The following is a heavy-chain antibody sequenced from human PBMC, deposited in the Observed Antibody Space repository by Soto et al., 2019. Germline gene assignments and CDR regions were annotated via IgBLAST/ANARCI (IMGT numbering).Heavy chain of an antibody. CDR2: IYVNGNI. CDR1: GGSISSYY. J-gene: IGHJ4*02. Sequence: QVQLQESGPGLVKPSETLSLTCSVSGGSISSYYWSWIRQPPGQGLEWIGYIYVNGNINYNPSLKSQVTMSEDTSKNHFSPRLSAVTAADAAVEYSASHGRPDGSRENYFDNWGQGALVSVSS. CDR3: ASHGRPDGSRENYFDN. V-gene: IGHV4-59*08. D-gene: IGHD3-10*01.